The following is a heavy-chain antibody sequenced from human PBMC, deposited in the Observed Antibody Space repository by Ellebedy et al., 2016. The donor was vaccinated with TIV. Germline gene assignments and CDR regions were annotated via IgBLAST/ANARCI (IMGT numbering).Heavy chain of an antibody. CDR1: GGSLSGHS. Sequence: SETLSLTCAVYGGSLSGHSWSWVRQPPGKGLEWIVSLHHLGSTTYNQSLRSRVTISIDTSKHQFSLRLSAVTEADTAVYYCARGNFQDVDLDHWYFDLWGRGTLVTVSS. J-gene: IGHJ2*01. CDR3: ARGNFQDVDLDHWYFDL. D-gene: IGHD2/OR15-2a*01. CDR2: LHHLGST. V-gene: IGHV4-34*01.